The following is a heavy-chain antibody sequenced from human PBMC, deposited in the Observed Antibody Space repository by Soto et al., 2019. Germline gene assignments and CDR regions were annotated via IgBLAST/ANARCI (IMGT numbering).Heavy chain of an antibody. D-gene: IGHD2-2*01. CDR3: ARRTPVVPAASDYYYYYYMDV. CDR1: GGSISSSSYY. CDR2: IYYSGST. Sequence: QLQLQESGPGLVKPSETLSLTCTVSGGSISSSSYYWGWIRQPPGKGLEWIGSIYYSGSTYYNPSLKSRVTISVDTSKNQFSLKLSSVTAADTAVYYCARRTPVVPAASDYYYYYYMDVWGKGTTVTVSS. J-gene: IGHJ6*03. V-gene: IGHV4-39*01.